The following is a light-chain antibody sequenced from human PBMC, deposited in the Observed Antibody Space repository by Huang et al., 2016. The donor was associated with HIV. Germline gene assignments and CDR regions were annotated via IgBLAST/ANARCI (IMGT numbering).Light chain of an antibody. Sequence: QLTPSPSSLSASIGDRVTIAGLASHAINTYLAWYQQKPVRAPKLLIYDASTLQTGVPSRFRGFGSGTAFSLTITSLQPDDFAVYYCQQLSAYPLSFGPGTTVD. CDR1: HAINTY. CDR3: QQLSAYPLS. V-gene: IGKV1-9*01. CDR2: DAS. J-gene: IGKJ3*01.